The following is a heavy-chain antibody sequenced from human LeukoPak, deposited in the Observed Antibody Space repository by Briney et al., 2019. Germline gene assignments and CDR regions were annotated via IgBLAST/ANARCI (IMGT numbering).Heavy chain of an antibody. CDR1: GGTFSSYA. CDR2: FDPEDGET. J-gene: IGHJ4*02. D-gene: IGHD5/OR15-5a*01. V-gene: IGHV1-24*01. CDR3: ATAIPVYIGFFDY. Sequence: ASVKVSCKASGGTFSSYAISWVRQAPGKGLEWMGGFDPEDGETIYAQKFQGRVTMTEDTSTDTAYMELSSLRSEDTAMYYCATAIPVYIGFFDYWGQGTLVTVSS.